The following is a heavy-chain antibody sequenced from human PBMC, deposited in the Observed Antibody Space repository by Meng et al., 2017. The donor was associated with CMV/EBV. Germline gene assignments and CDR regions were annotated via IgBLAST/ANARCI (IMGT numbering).Heavy chain of an antibody. Sequence: GESLKISWAGLGFTFRRYWMHWVRQAPGKGLVWVSRINSDGSRTRDADSVKGRFTISRDNAKNTLYLQMNSLRAEETAVYYCTSGSPPVKAYGMDGYGMDVWGRGTTFTVSS. CDR2: INSDGSRT. D-gene: IGHD2-8*01. J-gene: IGHJ6*02. CDR3: TSGSPPVKAYGMDGYGMDV. CDR1: GFTFRRYW. V-gene: IGHV3-74*01.